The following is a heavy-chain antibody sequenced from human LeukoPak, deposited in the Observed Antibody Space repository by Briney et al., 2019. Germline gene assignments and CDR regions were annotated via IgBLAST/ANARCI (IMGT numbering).Heavy chain of an antibody. D-gene: IGHD4-17*01. Sequence: SETLSLTCTVSGNSFGDYYWSWIRQPAGEGLEWIGRIYTSGSTTYNPSLKSRVTMSVDTSKSQFSLNLMSVTAADTAVYYCTRDTGTTGEVKFDPWGQGTLVTVSS. CDR3: TRDTGTTGEVKFDP. J-gene: IGHJ5*02. CDR1: GNSFGDYY. CDR2: IYTSGST. V-gene: IGHV4-4*07.